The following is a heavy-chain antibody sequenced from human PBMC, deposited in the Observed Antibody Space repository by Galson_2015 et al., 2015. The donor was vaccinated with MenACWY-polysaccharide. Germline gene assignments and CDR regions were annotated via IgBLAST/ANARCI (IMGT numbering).Heavy chain of an antibody. CDR2: ISGDGGST. Sequence: SLRLSCAASGFTFDDYAMHWVRQAPGKGLEWVSLISGDGGSTYYADSVKGRFTISRDNSKNSLYLQMNSLRTEDTALYYCAKGGGGHPGVYYYYGMDVWGQGTTVTVSS. D-gene: IGHD4-23*01. V-gene: IGHV3-43*02. CDR1: GFTFDDYA. CDR3: AKGGGGHPGVYYYYGMDV. J-gene: IGHJ6*02.